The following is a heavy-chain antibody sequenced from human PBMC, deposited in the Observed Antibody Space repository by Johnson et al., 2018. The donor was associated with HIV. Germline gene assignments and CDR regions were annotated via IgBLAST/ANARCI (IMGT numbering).Heavy chain of an antibody. CDR1: GFTFDDYG. J-gene: IGHJ3*02. Sequence: VQLVESGGGVVRPGESLRLSCAASGFTFDDYGMSWVRQAPGKGLEWVSGINWNGGTTHYADSVKGRFTISRDNAKNSLYLQINSLRAEDPALYYCARGFSSGYNDAFDIWGQGTMLTVSS. CDR2: INWNGGTT. CDR3: ARGFSSGYNDAFDI. D-gene: IGHD3-22*01. V-gene: IGHV3-20*04.